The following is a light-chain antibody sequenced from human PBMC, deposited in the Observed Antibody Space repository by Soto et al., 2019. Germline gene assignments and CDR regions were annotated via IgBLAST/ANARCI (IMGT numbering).Light chain of an antibody. V-gene: IGKV3-20*01. J-gene: IGKJ5*01. CDR1: QSVSSSY. CDR3: QQHGSLPGE. Sequence: EIVLTQSPGTLSLSPGERATLSCRASQSVSSSYLAWYQQKTGQAPRILIYGASSRDTGIPDRFSGSRSGTDCTLPRSRIECKDVLVHYWQQHGSLPGEFGQGTRLEIK. CDR2: GAS.